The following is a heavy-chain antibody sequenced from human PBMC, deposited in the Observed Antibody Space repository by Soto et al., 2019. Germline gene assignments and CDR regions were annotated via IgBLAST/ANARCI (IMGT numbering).Heavy chain of an antibody. CDR3: ARDVPPGRGSPNCYYYGMDV. Sequence: QVQLQESGPGLVKPSQTLSLTCTVSGGSISSGDYYWSWIRQHPGKGLEWIGYIYYSGSTYYNPYLKSRVTISVDTSKNQFSLKLSSVTAADTAVYYCARDVPPGRGSPNCYYYGMDVWGQGATVTVSS. V-gene: IGHV4-31*03. J-gene: IGHJ6*02. CDR1: GGSISSGDYY. D-gene: IGHD3-10*01. CDR2: IYYSGST.